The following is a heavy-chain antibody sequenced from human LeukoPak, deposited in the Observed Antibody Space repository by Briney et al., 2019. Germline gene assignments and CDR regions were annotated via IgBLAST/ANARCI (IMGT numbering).Heavy chain of an antibody. CDR1: GYTFTSYG. D-gene: IGHD1-26*01. Sequence: ASVKVSCKASGYTFTSYGISWVRQAPGQGLEWMGWISAYNGNTNYAQKFQGRVTITADTSTDTAYMELSSLRSEDTAVYYCATVGFVGATRESWGQGTLVTVSS. J-gene: IGHJ4*02. CDR3: ATVGFVGATRES. CDR2: ISAYNGNT. V-gene: IGHV1-18*01.